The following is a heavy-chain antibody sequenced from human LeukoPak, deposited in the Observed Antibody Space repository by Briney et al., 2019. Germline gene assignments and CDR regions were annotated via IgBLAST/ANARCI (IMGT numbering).Heavy chain of an antibody. CDR1: GYTFTSYG. V-gene: IGHV1-18*01. J-gene: IGHJ3*02. CDR3: ARAPAYYYDSSGYSGDAFDI. D-gene: IGHD3-22*01. Sequence: ASVKVSCKASGYTFTSYGISWVRQAPGQGLEWMGWISAYNGKTNYAQKLQGRVTMTTDTSTSTAYMELRSLRSDDTAVYYCARAPAYYYDSSGYSGDAFDIWGQGTMDTVSS. CDR2: ISAYNGKT.